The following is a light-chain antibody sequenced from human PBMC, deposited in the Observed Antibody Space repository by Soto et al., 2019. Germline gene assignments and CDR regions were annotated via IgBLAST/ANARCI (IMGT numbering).Light chain of an antibody. J-gene: IGLJ2*01. Sequence: QSALTQPASVSGSPGQSITISCTGTSSDIGGYNYVSWYQQHPGKAPKLMIYGVSNRPSGVSGRFFGSKSGNTASLTISGFQPEDEADYYCSSYRSSIIPVVFGGGTKLTVL. V-gene: IGLV2-14*01. CDR1: SSDIGGYNY. CDR2: GVS. CDR3: SSYRSSIIPVV.